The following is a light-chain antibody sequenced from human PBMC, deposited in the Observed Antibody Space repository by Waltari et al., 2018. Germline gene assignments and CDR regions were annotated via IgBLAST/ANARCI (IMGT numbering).Light chain of an antibody. CDR3: QQYYTTPLT. CDR1: QSVLYSSNNRNY. CDR2: WAS. Sequence: DIVMTQSPDSLAVSLGERATLNCKSSQSVLYSSNNRNYLTWYQQKPGQPPKLLIYWASIRESGVPDRFSGSGSGTDFTLTISSLQAEDVAVYYCQQYYTTPLTFGGGTKVEIK. J-gene: IGKJ4*01. V-gene: IGKV4-1*01.